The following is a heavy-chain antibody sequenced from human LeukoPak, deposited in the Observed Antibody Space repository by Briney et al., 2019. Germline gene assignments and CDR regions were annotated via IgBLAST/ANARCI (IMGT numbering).Heavy chain of an antibody. V-gene: IGHV3-21*01. CDR3: ARDLSGDYGIDY. CDR1: GFTFNTYS. CDR2: ISGSGSHI. D-gene: IGHD4-17*01. J-gene: IGHJ4*02. Sequence: GGSLRLSCAASGFTFNTYSMNWVRQAPGKGLEWVSSISGSGSHIYYADSVKGRFTISRDNAKNSLYLQMNSLRAEDTAVHYCARDLSGDYGIDYWGQGTLVTVSS.